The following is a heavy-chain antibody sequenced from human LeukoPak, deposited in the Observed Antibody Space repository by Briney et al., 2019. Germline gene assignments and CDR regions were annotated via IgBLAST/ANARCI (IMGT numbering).Heavy chain of an antibody. CDR1: GGSISGYY. CDR2: IYSSGTT. V-gene: IGHV4-59*01. Sequence: PSETLSLTCTVSGGSISGYYWSWIRQPPGKGLEWIGYIYSSGTTNYNPSLKSQITISLDTSKNQFSLKLSSVTAADTAVYYCARAFSGDYGAYYYYYGMDVWGQGTTVTVSS. CDR3: ARAFSGDYGAYYYYYGMDV. D-gene: IGHD4-17*01. J-gene: IGHJ6*02.